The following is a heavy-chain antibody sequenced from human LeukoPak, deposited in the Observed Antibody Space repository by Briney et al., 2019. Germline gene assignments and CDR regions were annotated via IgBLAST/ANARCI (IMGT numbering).Heavy chain of an antibody. D-gene: IGHD3-22*01. V-gene: IGHV1-3*01. J-gene: IGHJ1*01. Sequence: GASVKVSCKTSGYTFTSYGMHWVRQAPGQSLEWMRWINGGNGNTKYSEKFQGRVTIIRDTSASTAYMELSSLRSEDTAVYYCARVPLHDDSGHYYPHWGQGTLVTVSS. CDR3: ARVPLHDDSGHYYPH. CDR1: GYTFTSYG. CDR2: INGGNGNT.